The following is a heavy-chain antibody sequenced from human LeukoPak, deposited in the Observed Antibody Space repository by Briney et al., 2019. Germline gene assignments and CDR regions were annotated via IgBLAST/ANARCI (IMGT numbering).Heavy chain of an antibody. CDR1: GFTFSSYA. V-gene: IGHV3-23*01. J-gene: IGHJ4*02. D-gene: IGHD3-3*01. CDR3: AKPNGEEVLRFLEWLLYFDY. Sequence: GGSLRLSCAASGFTFSSYAMSWVRQAPGEGLEWVSAISGSGGSTYYADSVKGRFTNSRDNSKNTLYLQMNSLRAEDTAVYYCAKPNGEEVLRFLEWLLYFDYWGQGTLVTVSS. CDR2: ISGSGGST.